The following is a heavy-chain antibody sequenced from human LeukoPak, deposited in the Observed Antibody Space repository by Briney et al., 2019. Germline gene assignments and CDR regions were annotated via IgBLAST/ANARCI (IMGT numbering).Heavy chain of an antibody. D-gene: IGHD6-25*01. Sequence: GGSLRLSCAASGFTFSSYSMDWVRQAPGKGLEWVSSISSSSSYIYYADSVKGRFTISRDNAKNSLYLQMNSLRAEDAAVYYCARDEQRYSSPDYWGQGTLVTVSS. V-gene: IGHV3-21*01. CDR2: ISSSSSYI. CDR3: ARDEQRYSSPDY. J-gene: IGHJ4*02. CDR1: GFTFSSYS.